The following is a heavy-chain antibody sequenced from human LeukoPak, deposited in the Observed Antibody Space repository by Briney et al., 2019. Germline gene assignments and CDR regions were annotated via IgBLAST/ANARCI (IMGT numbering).Heavy chain of an antibody. CDR1: GYTFTSYG. D-gene: IGHD2-8*02. V-gene: IGHV1-18*01. Sequence: GASVKLSCKAAGYTFTSYGISWGRQAPGQGLEWMGWIGAYNGDTNYAQKLQGRVTMTTDTSTSTDYMELRRLRSDDTAVYYCARVEGGVTDTLYYYYYYMDVWGKGTTVTVSS. CDR2: IGAYNGDT. J-gene: IGHJ6*03. CDR3: ARVEGGVTDTLYYYYYYMDV.